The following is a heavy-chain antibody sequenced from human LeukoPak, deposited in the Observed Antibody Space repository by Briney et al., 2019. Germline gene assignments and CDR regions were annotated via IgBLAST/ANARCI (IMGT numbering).Heavy chain of an antibody. Sequence: SETLSLTCTVSGGSISSYYWSWLRQPPGKGLEWIGYIYYSGSTNYNPSLKSRVTISVDTSKNQFSLKLSSVTAADTAVYYCARDAGRWGFDIWGQGTMVTVSS. V-gene: IGHV4-59*01. CDR3: ARDAGRWGFDI. CDR2: IYYSGST. J-gene: IGHJ3*02. D-gene: IGHD4-23*01. CDR1: GGSISSYY.